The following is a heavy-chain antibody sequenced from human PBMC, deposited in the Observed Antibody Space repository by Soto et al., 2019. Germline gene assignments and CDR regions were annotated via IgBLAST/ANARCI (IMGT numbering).Heavy chain of an antibody. J-gene: IGHJ6*02. Sequence: VESGGGLMQPGGSLRLSCAASGFTVSSYNMIWVRQAPVKGLEWVSVTYSGGTTQYADSVKGRFTVSRDNSKNTLYLQMSSLRDEDTAVYYCAMKLSGAVQGWAYGMDVWGRGTTVTVSS. D-gene: IGHD1-26*01. CDR2: TYSGGTT. V-gene: IGHV3-53*02. CDR1: GFTVSSYN. CDR3: AMKLSGAVQGWAYGMDV.